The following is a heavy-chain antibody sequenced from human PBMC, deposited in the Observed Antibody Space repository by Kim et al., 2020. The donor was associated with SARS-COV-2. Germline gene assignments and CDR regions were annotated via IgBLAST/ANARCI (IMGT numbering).Heavy chain of an antibody. V-gene: IGHV3-23*01. CDR2: ISASGATT. CDR1: EITFSNYD. CDR3: AKAASAWYFDY. J-gene: IGHJ4*02. D-gene: IGHD6-19*01. Sequence: GGSLRLSCAATEITFSNYDMSWVRRAPGKGLEWVSYISASGATTKSADSVKGRFTISRDNSRNTLYLQMNSLRAEDTAVYYCAKAASAWYFDYWGQGTLVTVSS.